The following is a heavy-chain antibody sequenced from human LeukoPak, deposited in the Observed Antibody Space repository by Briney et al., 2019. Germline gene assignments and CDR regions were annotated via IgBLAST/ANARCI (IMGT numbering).Heavy chain of an antibody. CDR2: IYPGDSDT. J-gene: IGHJ4*02. D-gene: IGHD3-10*01. CDR3: ARQSGSYYSHFDY. CDR1: GYMFPSYW. Sequence: GESLKISCKGSGYMFPSYWIGWVRQMPGKGLDWMGIIYPGDSDTRYSPSFQGQVTISADKSTSTAYLQWSSLKASDTAMYYCARQSGSYYSHFDYWGQGTLVTVSS. V-gene: IGHV5-51*01.